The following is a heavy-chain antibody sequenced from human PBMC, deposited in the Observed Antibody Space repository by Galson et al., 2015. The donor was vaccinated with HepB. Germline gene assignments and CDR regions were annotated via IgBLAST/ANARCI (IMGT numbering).Heavy chain of an antibody. CDR1: GFTFSSYA. J-gene: IGHJ4*02. CDR2: ISYDGSNK. Sequence: SLRLSCAASGFTFSSYAMHWVRQAPGKGLEWVADISYDGSNKYYADSVKGRFTISRDNSKNTLYLQMNSLRAEDTAVYYCARDRGDSSGWYESSLFDYWGQGTLVTVSS. D-gene: IGHD6-19*01. V-gene: IGHV3-30*04. CDR3: ARDRGDSSGWYESSLFDY.